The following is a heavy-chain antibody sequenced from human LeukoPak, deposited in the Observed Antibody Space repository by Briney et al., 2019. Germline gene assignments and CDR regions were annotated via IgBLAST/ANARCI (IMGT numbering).Heavy chain of an antibody. CDR2: ISGSGGST. V-gene: IGHV3-23*01. J-gene: IGHJ4*02. CDR3: AKGPRGYSYGYYFDY. Sequence: GGSLRLSCAASGFTFSSYEMNWVRQAPGKELEWVSAISGSGGSTYYADPVKGRFTISRDNSKNTLYLQMNSLRAEDTAVYYCAKGPRGYSYGYYFDYWGQGTLVTVSS. CDR1: GFTFSSYE. D-gene: IGHD5-18*01.